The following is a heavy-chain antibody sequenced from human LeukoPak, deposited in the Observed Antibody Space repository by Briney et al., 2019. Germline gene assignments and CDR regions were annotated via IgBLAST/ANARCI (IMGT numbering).Heavy chain of an antibody. Sequence: SETLSLTCTVSGGSISSSSYYWGWIRQPPGKGLEWIGIIYYTGRTYYHPSLNRRVTISVDTSKNQFSLKLSSVTAADTAVYNCASLEAMAEDAFDIWGQGTMVTVSS. D-gene: IGHD5-24*01. V-gene: IGHV4-39*01. CDR2: IYYTGRT. J-gene: IGHJ3*02. CDR3: ASLEAMAEDAFDI. CDR1: GGSISSSSYY.